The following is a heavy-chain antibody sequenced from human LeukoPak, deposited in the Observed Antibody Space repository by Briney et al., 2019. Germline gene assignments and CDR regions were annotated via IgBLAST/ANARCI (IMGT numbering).Heavy chain of an antibody. V-gene: IGHV3-43D*03. Sequence: GGSLRLSCAASGFTFDDYAMHWVRQAPGKGLEWVSLISWDGGGTYYADTVKGRFTISRDNSKNSLYLQMNSLRAEDTAVYYCAREQDTAMGGHAFDIWGQGTMVTVSS. J-gene: IGHJ3*02. CDR2: ISWDGGGT. CDR3: AREQDTAMGGHAFDI. CDR1: GFTFDDYA. D-gene: IGHD5-18*01.